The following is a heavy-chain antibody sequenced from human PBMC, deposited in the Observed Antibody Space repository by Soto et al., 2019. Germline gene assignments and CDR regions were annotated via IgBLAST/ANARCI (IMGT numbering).Heavy chain of an antibody. CDR1: GGSISSHY. V-gene: IGHV4-59*11. J-gene: IGHJ5*02. CDR3: ARDRGGVASNWFDP. D-gene: IGHD3-10*01. CDR2: IHYSGST. Sequence: LEILSLTCTVSGGSISSHYWSWIRQTPGKGLEWIGYIHYSGSTKYNPSLKSRVTISVDTSKNQFSLKLSSVTAADTAVYFCARDRGGVASNWFDPWGQGTLVTVSS.